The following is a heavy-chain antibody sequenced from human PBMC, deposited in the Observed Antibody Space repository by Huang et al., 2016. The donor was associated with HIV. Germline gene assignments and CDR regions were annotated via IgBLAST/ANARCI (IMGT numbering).Heavy chain of an antibody. CDR2: IYFEDSDA. CDR1: RYNFAGYW. Sequence: EVQLVQSGAEVKRPGESLKISCKGSRYNFAGYWIGWVRKMPGKGLEVMGSIYFEDSDARYSPSWQGQVTISADTSLYSSYLQWTSLRASDTAIFYCARRRRGGFDIWGQGTLVTVSS. J-gene: IGHJ3*02. D-gene: IGHD2-15*01. V-gene: IGHV5-51*03. CDR3: ARRRRGGFDI.